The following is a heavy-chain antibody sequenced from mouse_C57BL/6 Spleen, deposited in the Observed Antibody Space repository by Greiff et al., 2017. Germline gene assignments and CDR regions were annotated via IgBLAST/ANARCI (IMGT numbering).Heavy chain of an antibody. CDR2: INPSTGGT. Sequence: VQLKQSGPELVKPGASVKISCKASGYSFTGYYMNWVKQSPEKSLEWIGEINPSTGGTTYNQKFKAKATLTVDKSSSTAYMQLKSLTSEDSAVYYCARGGPQAWFAYWGQGTLVTVSA. J-gene: IGHJ3*01. CDR3: ARGGPQAWFAY. CDR1: GYSFTGYY. V-gene: IGHV1-42*01.